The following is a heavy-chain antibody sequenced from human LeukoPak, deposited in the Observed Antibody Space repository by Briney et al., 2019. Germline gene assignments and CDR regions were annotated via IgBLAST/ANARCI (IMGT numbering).Heavy chain of an antibody. CDR1: EGPSRGHY. CDR2: INHSGNT. CDR3: ASRRGPSIVGSGRQTYYYYYGMDV. D-gene: IGHD3-10*01. V-gene: IGHV4-34*01. J-gene: IGHJ6*02. Sequence: SSQTLSLTCAVNEGPSRGHYWSWIRQPPGKGQEWIGEINHSGNTNYNPPLKSRVTISVDTSKNQFSLRLRSVTAADTAVYYCASRRGPSIVGSGRQTYYYYYGMDVWGQGTTVTVSS.